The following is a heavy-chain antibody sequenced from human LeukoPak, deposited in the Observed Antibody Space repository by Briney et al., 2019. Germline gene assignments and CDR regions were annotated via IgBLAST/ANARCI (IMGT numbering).Heavy chain of an antibody. D-gene: IGHD2-15*01. J-gene: IGHJ4*02. V-gene: IGHV3-48*01. Sequence: GESLRLSCAASGFTFSSYSMNWVRQAPGKGLEWVSFISSSSSTIYYADSVKGRFTISRDNAKTSLYLQMNSLRAEDTAVYYCARARRYCSGGSCPFDYGGQGTLVTVSS. CDR3: ARARRYCSGGSCPFDY. CDR1: GFTFSSYS. CDR2: ISSSSSTI.